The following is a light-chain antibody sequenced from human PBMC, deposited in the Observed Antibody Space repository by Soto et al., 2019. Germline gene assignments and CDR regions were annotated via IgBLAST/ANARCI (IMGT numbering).Light chain of an antibody. Sequence: QAVVTQEPSLTVSPGGTVTLTCGSSTGAVTNGHYAYWFQQKPGQAPRTLIYXTTNRHSWTPARFSGSLLGGKAALTLSGAQPEDEAEYYCLLSYNGPYVFGTGTKVTVL. CDR3: LLSYNGPYV. CDR1: TGAVTNGHY. J-gene: IGLJ1*01. CDR2: XTT. V-gene: IGLV7-46*01.